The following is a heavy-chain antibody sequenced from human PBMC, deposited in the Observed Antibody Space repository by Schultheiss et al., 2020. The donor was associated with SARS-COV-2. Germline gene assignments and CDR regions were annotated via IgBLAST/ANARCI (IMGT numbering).Heavy chain of an antibody. V-gene: IGHV4-4*02. CDR2: INHSGST. J-gene: IGHJ2*01. CDR3: ARGRYYYDSSGRYWYFDL. D-gene: IGHD3-22*01. CDR1: GGSISSSNW. Sequence: SETLSLTCAVSGGSISSSNWWSWVRQPPGKGLEWIGEINHSGSTNYNPSLKSRVTISVDTSKNQFSLKVSSVTAADTALYYCARGRYYYDSSGRYWYFDLWGRGNLVTVSS.